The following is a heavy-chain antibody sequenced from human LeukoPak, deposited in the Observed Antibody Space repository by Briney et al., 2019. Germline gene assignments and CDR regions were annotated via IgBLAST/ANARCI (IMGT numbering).Heavy chain of an antibody. Sequence: SVKVSCKASGGTFSRYAISLVRQAPGQGLEWMGGIIPIFGTANYAQKFQGRVTITADESTSTAYMELSSLRSEDTAVYYCARDSYYDSSGYYGGRHYWGQGTLVTVSS. D-gene: IGHD3-22*01. CDR3: ARDSYYDSSGYYGGRHY. J-gene: IGHJ4*02. CDR2: IIPIFGTA. CDR1: GGTFSRYA. V-gene: IGHV1-69*13.